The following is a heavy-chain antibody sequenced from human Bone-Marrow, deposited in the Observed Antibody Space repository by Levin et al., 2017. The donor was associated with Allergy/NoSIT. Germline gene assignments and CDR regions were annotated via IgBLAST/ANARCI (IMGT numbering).Heavy chain of an antibody. D-gene: IGHD3-10*01. V-gene: IGHV3-7*01. CDR3: ATTPPDYYGSGSYSDY. Sequence: ASVKVSCAASGFTFSSYWMSWVRQAPGKGLEWVANIKQDGSEKYYVDSVKGRFTISRDNAKNSLYLQMNSLRAEDTAVYYCATTPPDYYGSGSYSDYWGQGTLVTVSS. CDR2: IKQDGSEK. CDR1: GFTFSSYW. J-gene: IGHJ4*02.